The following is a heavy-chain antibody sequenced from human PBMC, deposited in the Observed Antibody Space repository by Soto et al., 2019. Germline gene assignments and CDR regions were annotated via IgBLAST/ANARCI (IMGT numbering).Heavy chain of an antibody. CDR1: GGSITTGGRY. J-gene: IGHJ3*02. CDR3: AQALAFTGGDGFDI. D-gene: IGHD1-1*01. CDR2: IYYSGNT. V-gene: IGHV4-31*02. Sequence: QVRLQEWGPGLVKPSQTLSLKCSVSGGSITTGGRYWSWIRQLPGKGLEWIGDIYYSGNTYYNASLNSRVTISVEAAKNQFSLKLSSVTAADTAVYYCAQALAFTGGDGFDIWGQGRLVTVSS.